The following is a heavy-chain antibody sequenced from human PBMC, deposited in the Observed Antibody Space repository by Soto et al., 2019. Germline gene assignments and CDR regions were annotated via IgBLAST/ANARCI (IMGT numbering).Heavy chain of an antibody. D-gene: IGHD3-9*01. V-gene: IGHV4-31*03. CDR2: IYYSGST. CDR3: ARSTAYYDIVTAPDY. CDR1: GGSISSGGYY. Sequence: QVQLQESGPGLVKPSQTLSLTCTVSGGSISSGGYYWSWIRQHPGKGLEWIGYIYYSGSTYYNPSLKSRVTISVDTSKNPFPLKLSSVTAADTAVYYCARSTAYYDIVTAPDYWGQGTLVTVSS. J-gene: IGHJ4*02.